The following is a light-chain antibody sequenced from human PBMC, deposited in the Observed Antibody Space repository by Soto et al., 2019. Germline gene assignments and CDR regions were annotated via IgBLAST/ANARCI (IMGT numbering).Light chain of an antibody. Sequence: DIQMTQSPSSLSASVGDRVTITCQASQDISNYLNWYQQKPGKAPKLLIYDASNLETGVPPRFSGSGSGTDFTFTISSLQPEDIATYYCQQYDNLPYTFGQGTKVGIK. J-gene: IGKJ2*01. CDR1: QDISNY. V-gene: IGKV1-33*01. CDR2: DAS. CDR3: QQYDNLPYT.